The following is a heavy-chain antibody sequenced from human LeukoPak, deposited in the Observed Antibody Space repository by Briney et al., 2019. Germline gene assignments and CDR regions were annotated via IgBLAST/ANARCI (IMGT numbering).Heavy chain of an antibody. CDR1: GGSISSGGYY. CDR3: AGGTAAAGAFDI. Sequence: PSQTLSLTCTVSGGSISSGGYYWSWIRQHPGKGLEWIGYIYYSGSTYYNPSLKSRVTISVDTSKNQFSLKLSSVTAADTAVYYCAGGTAAAGAFDIWGQGTMVTVSS. D-gene: IGHD6-13*01. V-gene: IGHV4-31*03. J-gene: IGHJ3*02. CDR2: IYYSGST.